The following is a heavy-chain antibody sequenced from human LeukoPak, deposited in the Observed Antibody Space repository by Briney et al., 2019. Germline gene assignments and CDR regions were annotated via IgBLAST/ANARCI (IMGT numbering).Heavy chain of an antibody. Sequence: PSETLSLTCTVSGGSISSSSYYWGWIRQPPGKGLEWIGSVYYSGSTYYNPSLKSRVTISVDTSKNQFSLKLSSVTAADTAVYYCARGRDLSSIAARRFDPWGQGTLVTVSS. J-gene: IGHJ5*02. V-gene: IGHV4-39*01. CDR2: VYYSGST. CDR3: ARGRDLSSIAARRFDP. CDR1: GGSISSSSYY. D-gene: IGHD6-6*01.